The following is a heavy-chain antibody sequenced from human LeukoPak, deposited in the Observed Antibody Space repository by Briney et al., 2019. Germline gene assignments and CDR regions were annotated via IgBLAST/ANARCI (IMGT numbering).Heavy chain of an antibody. CDR3: ARGHLRSYGMDV. V-gene: IGHV3-9*01. D-gene: IGHD4-17*01. J-gene: IGHJ6*02. Sequence: GGSLKLSCAASGFTFDDYTMHWVRQAPGKGLEWVSGISWNSGSIGYADSVKGRFTISRDNAKNSLYLQMNSLRAEDTAVYYCARGHLRSYGMDVWGQGTTVTVSS. CDR1: GFTFDDYT. CDR2: ISWNSGSI.